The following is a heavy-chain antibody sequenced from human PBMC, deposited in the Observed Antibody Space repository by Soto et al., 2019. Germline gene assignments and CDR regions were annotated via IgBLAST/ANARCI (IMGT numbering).Heavy chain of an antibody. CDR1: GYTXNGYY. Sequence: SXKVSYKASGYTXNGYYMHLVRQAPGQGLEWMGWINPNSGGTNYAQKFQGRFTMTRDTSISTAYMEMSRLRSYDKAVYYCARGNYYDSSGLYWGQGTLVTVSS. CDR3: ARGNYYDSSGLY. D-gene: IGHD3-22*01. V-gene: IGHV1-2*02. CDR2: INPNSGGT. J-gene: IGHJ4*02.